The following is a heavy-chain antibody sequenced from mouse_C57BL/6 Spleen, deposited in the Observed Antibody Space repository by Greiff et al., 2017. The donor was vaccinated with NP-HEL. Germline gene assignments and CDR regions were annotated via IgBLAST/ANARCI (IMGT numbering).Heavy chain of an antibody. CDR2: ISYDGSN. J-gene: IGHJ2*01. CDR1: GYSITSGYY. V-gene: IGHV3-6*01. Sequence: ESGPGLVKPSQSLSLTCSVTGYSITSGYYWNWIRQFPGNKLEWMGYISYDGSNNYNPSLKNRISITRDTSKNQFFLKLNSVTTEDTATYYCARDWGYPFDYWGQGTTLTVSS. CDR3: ARDWGYPFDY. D-gene: IGHD2-2*01.